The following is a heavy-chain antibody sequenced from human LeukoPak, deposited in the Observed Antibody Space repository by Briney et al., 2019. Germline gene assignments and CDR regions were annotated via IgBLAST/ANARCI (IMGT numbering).Heavy chain of an antibody. CDR1: GFIVRSKY. V-gene: IGHV3-53*01. CDR2: MYSGGSR. J-gene: IGHJ6*02. Sequence: GGSLRLACAASGFIVRSKYMSWVRQAPGKGLEWVSVMYSGGSRYFADSVRGRFTTSRQNPKNTLYLQLNSPRAKDTAVYYCARHSYSRYSYGLDVWRQGTTVTVSS. D-gene: IGHD2-15*01. CDR3: ARHSYSRYSYGLDV.